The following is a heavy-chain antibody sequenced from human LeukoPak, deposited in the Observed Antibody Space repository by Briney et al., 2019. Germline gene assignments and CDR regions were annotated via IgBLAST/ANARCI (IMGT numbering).Heavy chain of an antibody. CDR3: AMDWSTAVAGISPDDY. V-gene: IGHV3-7*04. Sequence: PGGSLRLSCAASGFTFSNYWMIWVRQAPGKGLEWVANIQQDGSEKYYVDSVKGRFTISRDNAKNSLYLQMNSLRAEDTAVYYCAMDWSTAVAGISPDDYWGQGTQVTVSS. CDR1: GFTFSNYW. J-gene: IGHJ4*02. CDR2: IQQDGSEK. D-gene: IGHD6-19*01.